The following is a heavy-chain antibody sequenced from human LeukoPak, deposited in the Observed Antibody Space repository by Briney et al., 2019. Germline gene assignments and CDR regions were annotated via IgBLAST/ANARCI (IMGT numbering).Heavy chain of an antibody. Sequence: SQTLSLTCPVSGGSISSYCWSWIRQHPGEGLEWIGYIYYSWSTNYNPSHKRRVTISVDTSKNQFSLKLSSVTAADTAVYYCARRGSSSWETFDYWGQGALVTVSS. CDR2: IYYSWST. D-gene: IGHD6-13*01. CDR3: ARRGSSSWETFDY. CDR1: GGSISSYC. J-gene: IGHJ4*02. V-gene: IGHV4-59*01.